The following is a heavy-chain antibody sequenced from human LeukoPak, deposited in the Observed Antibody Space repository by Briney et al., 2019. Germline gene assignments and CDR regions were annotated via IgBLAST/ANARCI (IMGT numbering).Heavy chain of an antibody. CDR1: GFTFSSYW. V-gene: IGHV3-7*01. Sequence: GGSLRLSCAASGFTFSSYWMSWVRQAPGKGLEWVANIKQDGSEKYYVDSVKGRFTISRDNAKNSLYLQMNSLRAEDTAVYYSARRADCSSTSCYYTFDYWGQGTLVTVSS. D-gene: IGHD2-2*01. CDR3: ARRADCSSTSCYYTFDY. J-gene: IGHJ4*02. CDR2: IKQDGSEK.